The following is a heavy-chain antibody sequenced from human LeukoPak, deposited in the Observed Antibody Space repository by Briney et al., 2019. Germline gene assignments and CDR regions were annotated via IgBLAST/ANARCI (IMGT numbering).Heavy chain of an antibody. J-gene: IGHJ6*02. V-gene: IGHV3-74*01. CDR1: GVTFDTYW. Sequence: GGSLRLSCVASGVTFDTYWMHWVRQAPGEGLVWVSRIHRDGNNINYADFVQGRFTVSRDNAKNTLYLQMHSLRVEDTAMYYCARGLRDRYGMDVWGQGTTVTVSS. CDR2: IHRDGNNI. CDR3: ARGLRDRYGMDV.